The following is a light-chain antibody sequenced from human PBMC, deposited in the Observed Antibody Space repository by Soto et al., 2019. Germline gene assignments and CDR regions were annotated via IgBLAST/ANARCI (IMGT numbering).Light chain of an antibody. V-gene: IGKV1-33*01. CDR2: DAS. CDR3: MQGLQTPII. J-gene: IGKJ5*01. Sequence: DTQMTQSHSSLSASVGDRVTITCQASQNINNYLNWYQQKPGRAPKLLIYDASNLEAGAPSRFRGSGSGTDFTLKISRVEAEDVGIYYCMQGLQTPIIFGQGTRLEIK. CDR1: QNINNY.